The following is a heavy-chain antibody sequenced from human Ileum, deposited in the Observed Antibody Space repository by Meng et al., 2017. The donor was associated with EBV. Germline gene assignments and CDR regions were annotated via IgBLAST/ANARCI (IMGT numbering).Heavy chain of an antibody. J-gene: IGHJ4*02. CDR2: INHSGST. Sequence: QGRLRQWGAGLLQPSETLSLTCAVYGGSFSGYYWSWIRQPPGKGLEWIGEINHSGSTNYNPSLKSRVTISVDTSKNQFSLKLSSVTAADTAVYYCARGNKVSDRGFDYWGQGTLVTVSS. D-gene: IGHD3-10*01. CDR3: ARGNKVSDRGFDY. V-gene: IGHV4-34*01. CDR1: GGSFSGYY.